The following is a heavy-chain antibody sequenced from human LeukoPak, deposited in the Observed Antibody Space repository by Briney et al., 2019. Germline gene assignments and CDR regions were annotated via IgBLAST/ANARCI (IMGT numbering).Heavy chain of an antibody. CDR2: LIPMFGTT. J-gene: IGHJ4*02. Sequence: SARVSCKASGDTFSSYSISWVPQAPGQGLEWMGELIPMFGTTNYTQKFQGRDTITADESTSTAYMELSSLRSEDTAVYYCAREKDGGQATFDDWGQGTLVTVSS. CDR3: AREKDGGQATFDD. D-gene: IGHD2-15*01. V-gene: IGHV1-69*01. CDR1: GDTFSSYS.